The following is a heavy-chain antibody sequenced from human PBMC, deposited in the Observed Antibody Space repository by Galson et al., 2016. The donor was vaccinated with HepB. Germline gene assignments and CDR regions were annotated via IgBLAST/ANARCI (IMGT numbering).Heavy chain of an antibody. CDR2: IHHSGTT. V-gene: IGHV4-59*01. CDR3: ARVGRYDDLWGKYPFFDY. Sequence: SETLSLTCTVSGVSMTSYYWSWIRQPPGKGLEWIGNIHHSGTTNYNPSLKSRVTMTIDASQNHFSLTLSSVTAADTAIFYCARVGRYDDLWGKYPFFDYWGQGTLATVSS. J-gene: IGHJ4*02. CDR1: GVSMTSYY. D-gene: IGHD3-16*01.